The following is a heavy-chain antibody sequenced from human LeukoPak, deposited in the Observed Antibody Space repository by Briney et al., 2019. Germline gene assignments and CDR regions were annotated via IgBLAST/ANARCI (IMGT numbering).Heavy chain of an antibody. CDR2: IKQDGSEK. CDR3: ARASDPWLQLT. V-gene: IGHV3-7*05. CDR1: GFTFSNYW. Sequence: GGSLRLSCAVSGFTFSNYWMIWVRQAPGKGLEWVGNIKQDGSEKRYADSVRGRFSISRDNAQTSLYLQMNSLRAEDTAVYYCARASDPWLQLTWGQGTLVTVSS. D-gene: IGHD5-24*01. J-gene: IGHJ5*02.